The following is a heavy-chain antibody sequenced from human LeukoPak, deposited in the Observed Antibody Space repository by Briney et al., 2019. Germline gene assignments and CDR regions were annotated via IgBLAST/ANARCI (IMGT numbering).Heavy chain of an antibody. Sequence: PSDTLSLTCSVSGASISSYYWTWIRQPAGKGLEWMGRFSTTWSTSYNPSLKSRVTMSVDTSKNQFSLRLSSVTAADTAVYYCARVDGGSTGILHTWGQGTLVTVSS. CDR3: ARVDGGSTGILHT. V-gene: IGHV4-4*07. CDR2: FSTTWST. CDR1: GASISSYY. D-gene: IGHD7-27*01. J-gene: IGHJ5*02.